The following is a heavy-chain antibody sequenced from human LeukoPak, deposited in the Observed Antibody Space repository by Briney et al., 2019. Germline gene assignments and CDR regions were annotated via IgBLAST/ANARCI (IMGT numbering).Heavy chain of an antibody. J-gene: IGHJ4*02. D-gene: IGHD2/OR15-2a*01. Sequence: PGGSLRLSCAASGFTFSGDAMSWVRQAPGKGLEWVSTITKSGEKTFYVDSVKGRTTISRDNSKDTLYLQMISLGDEDASIYDCAKARGSTFFDSWGQGTLVTVSS. CDR3: AKARGSTFFDS. V-gene: IGHV3-23*01. CDR2: ITKSGEKT. CDR1: GFTFSGDA.